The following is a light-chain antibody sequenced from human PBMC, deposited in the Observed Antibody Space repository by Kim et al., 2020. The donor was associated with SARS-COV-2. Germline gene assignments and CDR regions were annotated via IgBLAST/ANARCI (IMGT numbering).Light chain of an antibody. V-gene: IGLV1-44*01. Sequence: QSVLTQPPSASGTPGQRVTISCSGSSSNIGSNTVNWYQQLPGTAPKLLIYGNYQRPSGVPDRFSGSESGTSASLAISGLQSEDEADYYCAAWDDSLNVVLFGGGTQLTVL. J-gene: IGLJ2*01. CDR1: SSNIGSNT. CDR3: AAWDDSLNVVL. CDR2: GNY.